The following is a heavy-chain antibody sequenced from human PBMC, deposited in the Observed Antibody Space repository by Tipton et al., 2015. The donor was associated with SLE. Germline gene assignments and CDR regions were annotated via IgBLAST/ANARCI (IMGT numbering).Heavy chain of an antibody. J-gene: IGHJ4*02. D-gene: IGHD1-7*01. Sequence: TLSLTCAVSGDSITTVGYFWSWIRQRPGTGLEWIGYIYYSGRSYYNPSLKSRVVISPPTSRNQFSLQLTSGTAADTAVYYCAREKDGTREIDYWGQGTQVTVSS. CDR2: IYYSGRS. CDR1: GDSITTVGYF. V-gene: IGHV4-31*11. CDR3: AREKDGTREIDY.